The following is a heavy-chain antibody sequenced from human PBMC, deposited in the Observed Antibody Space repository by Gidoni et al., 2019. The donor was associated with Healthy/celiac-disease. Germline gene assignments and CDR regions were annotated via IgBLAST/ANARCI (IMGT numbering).Heavy chain of an antibody. Sequence: EVQLLESGGGLVQPGGSLRLSCSAPGFPLCRSAMRWVRQAPGKGLEWVSAISGSGGSTYDADTVKGRFTISRDNSKNTLYLQMNSLIAEDTAVYYCAKDLLLDYDSSEGAFDIWGQGTMVTVSS. CDR3: AKDLLLDYDSSEGAFDI. CDR2: ISGSGGST. CDR1: GFPLCRSA. J-gene: IGHJ3*02. V-gene: IGHV3-23*01. D-gene: IGHD3-22*01.